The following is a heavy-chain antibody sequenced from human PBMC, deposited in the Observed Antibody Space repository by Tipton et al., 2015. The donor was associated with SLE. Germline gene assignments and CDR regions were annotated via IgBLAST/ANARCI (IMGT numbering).Heavy chain of an antibody. CDR2: ISSSSSYI. V-gene: IGHV3-21*03. D-gene: IGHD3-10*01. CDR3: ARDGYGSAWFDS. Sequence: SLRLSCAASGFTFSSYSMNWVRQAPGKGLEWVSYISSSSSYIYYADSVKGRFTISRDNAKNSLYLQMNSLRAEDTAVYYCARDGYGSAWFDSWGQGTLVTVSS. CDR1: GFTFSSYS. J-gene: IGHJ5*01.